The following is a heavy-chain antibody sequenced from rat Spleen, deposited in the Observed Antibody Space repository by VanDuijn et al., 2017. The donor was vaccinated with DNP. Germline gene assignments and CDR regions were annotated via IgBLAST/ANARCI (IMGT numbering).Heavy chain of an antibody. CDR3: IRWNSGHFDY. CDR2: IGSDGYAP. D-gene: IGHD4-3*01. J-gene: IGHJ2*01. V-gene: IGHV5-22*01. CDR1: GFSFSDYY. Sequence: EVQLVESGGGLAQPGRSLKLSCAASGFSFSDYYMAWVRQAPTKGLEWVAYIGSDGYAPYYGDSVKGRFTISRDNAKSTLHLQMNSLRSEDMATYYCIRWNSGHFDYWGQGVMVTVSS.